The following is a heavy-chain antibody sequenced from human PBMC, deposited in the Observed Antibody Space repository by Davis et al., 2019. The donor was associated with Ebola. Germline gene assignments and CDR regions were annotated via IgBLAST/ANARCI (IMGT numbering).Heavy chain of an antibody. V-gene: IGHV1-2*04. J-gene: IGHJ6*02. Sequence: ASVKVSCKASGYTFTGYYMHWVRQAPGQGLEWMGWINPNSGGTNYAQKFQGWVTMTRDTSISTAYMELSRLRSDDTAVYYCARRGYSSSSSLYYYYGMDVWGQGTTVTVSS. CDR3: ARRGYSSSSSLYYYYGMDV. D-gene: IGHD6-6*01. CDR1: GYTFTGYY. CDR2: INPNSGGT.